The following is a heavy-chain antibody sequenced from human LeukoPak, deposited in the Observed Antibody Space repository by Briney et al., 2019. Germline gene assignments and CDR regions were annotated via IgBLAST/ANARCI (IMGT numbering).Heavy chain of an antibody. J-gene: IGHJ4*02. CDR2: IYYSGST. Sequence: TSETLSLTCTVSGGSISSNYWTWIRQPPGKGLVWIGYIYYSGSTKYNPSLKSRVAISVDTSKNQFSLKLSSVTAADTAVYYCASHLGVVSSSSFDYWGQGTLVTVSS. CDR1: GGSISSNY. V-gene: IGHV4-59*01. CDR3: ASHLGVVSSSSFDY. D-gene: IGHD6-13*01.